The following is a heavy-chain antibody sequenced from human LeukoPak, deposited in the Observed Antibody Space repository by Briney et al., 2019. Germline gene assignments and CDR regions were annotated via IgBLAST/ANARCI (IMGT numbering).Heavy chain of an antibody. CDR2: ISTSSSYI. J-gene: IGHJ4*02. D-gene: IGHD3-16*02. V-gene: IGHV3-21*01. CDR3: ARHRTASDY. CDR1: GFTFSFYT. Sequence: GGSLRLSCAASGFTFSFYTMSWVRQAPGKGLEWLSSISTSSSYIYYADSLKGRFTISGDNAKNSLSLQMNSLRAEDTAVYYCARHRTASDYWGQGTLVTVSS.